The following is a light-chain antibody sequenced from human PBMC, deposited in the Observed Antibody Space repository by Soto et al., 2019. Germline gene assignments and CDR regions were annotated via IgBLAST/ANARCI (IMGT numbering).Light chain of an antibody. CDR1: SSNIGTGYD. CDR3: QSYDSNLSVV. V-gene: IGLV1-40*01. J-gene: IGLJ2*01. CDR2: GNS. Sequence: QAVVTQPPSVSGAPGQRVTISCTGSSSNIGTGYDVHWYQQLPGTAPKLLIYGNSNRPSGVPDRFSGSKSGTSASLAITGLQAEDEADYYCQSYDSNLSVVFGGGTTLTVL.